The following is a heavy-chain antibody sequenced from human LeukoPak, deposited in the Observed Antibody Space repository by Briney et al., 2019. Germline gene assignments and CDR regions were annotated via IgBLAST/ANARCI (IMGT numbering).Heavy chain of an antibody. V-gene: IGHV3-11*01. J-gene: IGHJ1*01. CDR3: ARVHSSSWYSGGYFQH. CDR2: ISSSGSTI. CDR1: GFTFSDYY. D-gene: IGHD6-13*01. Sequence: GGSLRLSCAASGFTFSDYYMSWIRQAPGKGLEWVSYISSSGSTIYYADSVKGRFTISRDNAKNSLYLQMNSLRAEDTAVYYCARVHSSSWYSGGYFQHWGQGTLVTVSS.